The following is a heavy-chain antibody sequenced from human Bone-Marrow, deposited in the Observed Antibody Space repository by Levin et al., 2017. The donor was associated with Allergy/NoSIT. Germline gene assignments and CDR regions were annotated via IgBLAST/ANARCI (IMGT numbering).Heavy chain of an antibody. V-gene: IGHV4-59*01. CDR3: ARVYSYGQDY. CDR1: GGSISSYY. D-gene: IGHD5-18*01. J-gene: IGHJ4*02. CDR2: IYYSGST. Sequence: SQTLSLTCTVSGGSISSYYWSWIRQPPGKGLEWIGYIYYSGSTNYNPSLKSRVTISVDTSKNQFSLKLSSVTAADTAVYYCARVYSYGQDYWGQGTLVTVSS.